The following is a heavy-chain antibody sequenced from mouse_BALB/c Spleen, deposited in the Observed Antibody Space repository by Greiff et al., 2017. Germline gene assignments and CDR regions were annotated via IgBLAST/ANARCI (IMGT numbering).Heavy chain of an antibody. Sequence: VQLQQSGTVLARPGASVKMSCTASGFTFTSYWMHWVKQRPGQGLEWIGAIYPGNSDTSYNQKFKGKAKLTAVTSTSTAYMELSSLTNEDSAVYYCTRYFDGSSHWWFDDWGEGTTVTVSA. CDR2: IYPGNSDT. J-gene: IGHJ1*01. CDR3: TRYFDGSSHWWFDD. D-gene: IGHD1-1*01. CDR1: GFTFTSYW. V-gene: IGHV1-5*01.